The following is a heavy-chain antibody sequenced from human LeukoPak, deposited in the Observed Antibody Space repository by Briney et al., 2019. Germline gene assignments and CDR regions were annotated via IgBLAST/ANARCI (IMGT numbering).Heavy chain of an antibody. CDR3: AGEGRVAARPVHFDY. CDR1: GFTFSSYS. J-gene: IGHJ4*02. Sequence: GGSLRLSCAASGFTFSSYSMNWVRQAPGKGLEWVSYISSSGSTIYYADSVKGRFTISRDNAKNSLYLQMNSLRAEDTAVYYCAGEGRVAARPVHFDYWGRGTLVTVSS. CDR2: ISSSGSTI. V-gene: IGHV3-48*04. D-gene: IGHD6-6*01.